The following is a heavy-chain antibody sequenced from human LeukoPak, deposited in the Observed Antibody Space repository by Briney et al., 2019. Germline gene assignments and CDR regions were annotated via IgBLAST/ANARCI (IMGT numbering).Heavy chain of an antibody. Sequence: GGSLKLSCAASGITFSSYAMSWVRQAPGKGLEWVSSISSSSSYIYYADSVKGRFTISRDNAKNSLYLQMNSLRAEDTAVYYCAKDFLKIAADYWGQGTLVTVSS. CDR1: GITFSSYA. CDR2: ISSSSSYI. V-gene: IGHV3-21*01. D-gene: IGHD2-21*01. J-gene: IGHJ4*02. CDR3: AKDFLKIAADY.